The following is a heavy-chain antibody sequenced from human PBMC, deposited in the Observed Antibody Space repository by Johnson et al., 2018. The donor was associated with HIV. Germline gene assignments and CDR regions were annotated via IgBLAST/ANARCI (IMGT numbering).Heavy chain of an antibody. Sequence: QVQLVESGGGVVQPGRSLRLSCAASGFTFSTYGMHWVRQAPGKGLEWVALIWYDGSNKYYADSVKGRFTISRDNSKNTVYLQMNSLRAEDTAVYYCATRGTFWSGYYDAFDIWGQGTMVTVSS. CDR2: IWYDGSNK. CDR3: ATRGTFWSGYYDAFDI. CDR1: GFTFSTYG. J-gene: IGHJ3*02. D-gene: IGHD3-3*01. V-gene: IGHV3-33*01.